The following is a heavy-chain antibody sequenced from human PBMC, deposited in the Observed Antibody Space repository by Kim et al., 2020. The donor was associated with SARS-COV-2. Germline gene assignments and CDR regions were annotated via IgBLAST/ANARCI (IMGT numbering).Heavy chain of an antibody. J-gene: IGHJ4*02. CDR3: AKLGGIAAAVIDY. D-gene: IGHD6-13*01. V-gene: IGHV3-33*06. Sequence: YAESVKGRLTTSRDNSKNTLYLQMNSLRAEDTAVYYCAKLGGIAAAVIDYWGQGTLVTVSS.